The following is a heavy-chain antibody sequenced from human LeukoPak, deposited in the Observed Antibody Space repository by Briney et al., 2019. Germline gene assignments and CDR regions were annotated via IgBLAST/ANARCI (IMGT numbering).Heavy chain of an antibody. CDR1: GFAFSSYS. CDR3: ARDLGDYVPLVDY. CDR2: ISSSGSYI. J-gene: IGHJ4*02. D-gene: IGHD4-17*01. V-gene: IGHV3-21*01. Sequence: GESLKISCAASGFAFSSYSMNWVRRAPGKGLEWVSSISSSGSYIYYADSVKGRFTISRDNAKNSLYLQMNSLRAEDTAVYYCARDLGDYVPLVDYWGQGTLVTVSS.